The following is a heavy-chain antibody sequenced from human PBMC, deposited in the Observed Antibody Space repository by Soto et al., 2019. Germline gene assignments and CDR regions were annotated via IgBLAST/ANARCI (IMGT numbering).Heavy chain of an antibody. V-gene: IGHV4-39*01. CDR1: GDSISSRRSY. Sequence: QLQLQESGPGLVKPSETLSLTCTVSGDSISSRRSYWGWIRQPPGQGLEWIGSVHYSGSTYYSPSLKSRVTISVGTSKNQSSLKLSSVTAADTAVYYCARHGGTFYNFDYCGQGALVTVSS. D-gene: IGHD1-26*01. J-gene: IGHJ4*02. CDR3: ARHGGTFYNFDY. CDR2: VHYSGST.